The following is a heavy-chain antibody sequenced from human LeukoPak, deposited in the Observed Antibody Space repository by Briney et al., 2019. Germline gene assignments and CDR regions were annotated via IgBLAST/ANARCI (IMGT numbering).Heavy chain of an antibody. Sequence: GGSLRLSCAASGFTFSSYAMSWVRQAPGKGLEWVLAISGSGGGTYYADSVKGRFTISRDNSKNTLYLQMNSLRAEDTAVYYCAKGVLPYYYYYGMDVWGQGTTVTVSS. CDR2: ISGSGGGT. D-gene: IGHD5/OR15-5a*01. J-gene: IGHJ6*02. CDR1: GFTFSSYA. CDR3: AKGVLPYYYYYGMDV. V-gene: IGHV3-23*01.